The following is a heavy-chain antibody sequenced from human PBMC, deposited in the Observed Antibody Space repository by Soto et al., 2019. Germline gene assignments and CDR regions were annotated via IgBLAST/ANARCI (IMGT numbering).Heavy chain of an antibody. CDR1: GFTFSSYA. CDR2: ISGSGGST. V-gene: IGHV3-23*01. Sequence: EVQLLESGGGLVQPGGSLRLSCAASGFTFSSYAMSWVRQAPGKGLEWVSAISGSGGSTYYADSVKGRFTISRDNSKNTLYLKMNSLRAEDTAVYYCAKGIGMTIGSFDYWGQGTLVTVSS. J-gene: IGHJ4*02. D-gene: IGHD4-17*01. CDR3: AKGIGMTIGSFDY.